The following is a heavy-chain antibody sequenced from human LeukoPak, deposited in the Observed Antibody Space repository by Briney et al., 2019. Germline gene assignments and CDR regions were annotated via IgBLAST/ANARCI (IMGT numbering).Heavy chain of an antibody. J-gene: IGHJ6*03. Sequence: PSETLSLTCAVYGGSFSGYYWSWIRQPPGKGLEWIGEINHSGSTNYNPSLKSRVTISVDTSKNQFSLRLSSVTAADTAVYYCARVQQLVLWGYYYYYMDVWGKGTTVTVSS. CDR3: ARVQQLVLWGYYYYYMDV. CDR2: INHSGST. V-gene: IGHV4-34*01. CDR1: GGSFSGYY. D-gene: IGHD6-13*01.